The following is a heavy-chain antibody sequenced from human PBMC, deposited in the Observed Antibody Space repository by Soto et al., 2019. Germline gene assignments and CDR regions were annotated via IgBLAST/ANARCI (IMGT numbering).Heavy chain of an antibody. V-gene: IGHV4-39*01. Sequence: SETLSLTCTVSGGSISSSSYYWGWIRQPPGKGLEWIGSIYYSGSTYYNPSLKSRVTISVDTSKNQFSLKLSSVTAADTAVYYCARLETGSGSYYNDYYYYYMDVWGKGTTVTVSS. CDR2: IYYSGST. J-gene: IGHJ6*03. CDR1: GGSISSSSYY. CDR3: ARLETGSGSYYNDYYYYYMDV. D-gene: IGHD3-10*01.